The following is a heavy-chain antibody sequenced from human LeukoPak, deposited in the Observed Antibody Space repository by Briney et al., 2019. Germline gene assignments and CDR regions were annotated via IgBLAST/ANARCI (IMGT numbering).Heavy chain of an antibody. CDR3: AKRVPYGSSSVYFDS. CDR2: ISWNSGSI. V-gene: IGHV3-9*01. CDR1: GFTFDDYA. J-gene: IGHJ4*02. Sequence: GGSLRLSCAASGFTFDDYAMHWVRQAPGKGLEWVSGISWNSGSIGYADSVKGRFTISRDNSKNTLHLQMNSLRAEDTAVYYCAKRVPYGSSSVYFDSWGQGTLVTVSS. D-gene: IGHD6-6*01.